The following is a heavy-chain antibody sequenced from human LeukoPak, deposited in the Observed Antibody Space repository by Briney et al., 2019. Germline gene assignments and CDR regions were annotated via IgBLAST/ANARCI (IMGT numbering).Heavy chain of an antibody. CDR3: ARDKYSSGWDPFDY. CDR1: GYTFTSYG. CDR2: ISAYNGNT. J-gene: IGHJ4*02. D-gene: IGHD6-19*01. Sequence: ASVKVSCKASGYTFTSYGISWVRQAPGQGLEWMGWISAYNGNTNYAQKLQGRVTMTTDTSTSTAYMELRSLRSDDTAVYYCARDKYSSGWDPFDYWGQGTLVTVSS. V-gene: IGHV1-18*01.